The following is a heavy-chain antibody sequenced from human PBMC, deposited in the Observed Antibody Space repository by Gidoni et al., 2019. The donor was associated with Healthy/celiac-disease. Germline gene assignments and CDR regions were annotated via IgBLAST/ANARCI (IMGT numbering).Heavy chain of an antibody. Sequence: GSTYYNPSLKSRVTISVDTSKNQFSLKLSSVTAADTAVYYCARGGGYSYGSFILGEYNWFDPWGQGTLVTVSS. D-gene: IGHD5-18*01. V-gene: IGHV4-39*07. CDR2: GST. CDR3: ARGGGYSYGSFILGEYNWFDP. J-gene: IGHJ5*02.